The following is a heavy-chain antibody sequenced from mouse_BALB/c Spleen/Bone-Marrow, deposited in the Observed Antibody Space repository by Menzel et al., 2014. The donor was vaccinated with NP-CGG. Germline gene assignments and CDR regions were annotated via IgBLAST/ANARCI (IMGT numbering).Heavy chain of an antibody. V-gene: IGHV1-26*01. CDR3: ARSRYFDN. Sequence: VQLQQSGPELVKPGTSVKMSCRASGYTFTEYYMMWVRQSHGKSLEWIGHINPNTDGTFYNQKFKGKAPLTVDKSSSTAYMQLNSLTSEDSAVYYCARSRYFDNWGKGTTLTFST. D-gene: IGHD3-3*01. J-gene: IGHJ2*01. CDR2: INPNTDGT. CDR1: GYTFTEYY.